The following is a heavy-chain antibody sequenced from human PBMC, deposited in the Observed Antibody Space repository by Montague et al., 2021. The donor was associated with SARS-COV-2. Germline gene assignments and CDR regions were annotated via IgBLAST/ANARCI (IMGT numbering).Heavy chain of an antibody. V-gene: IGHV4-59*08. J-gene: IGHJ3*02. Sequence: SETLSLTCAVSSGSINYYYLSWIQQSPGKGLEWIWYIYYSGNTNSSPSLQSRVTISVDSSKTQFSLRLTSVTAADTAVYYCAGHGVGCEFGGHNWCTDAFDIWGQGTVVTVSS. CDR1: SGSINYYY. CDR3: AGHGVGCEFGGHNWCTDAFDI. D-gene: IGHD5-24*01. CDR2: IYYSGNT.